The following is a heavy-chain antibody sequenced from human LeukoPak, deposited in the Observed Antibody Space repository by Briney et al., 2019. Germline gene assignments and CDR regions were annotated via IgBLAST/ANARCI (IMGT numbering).Heavy chain of an antibody. V-gene: IGHV4-31*03. J-gene: IGHJ4*02. CDR2: MYYSGTT. CDR3: ARTNPNGSDLDY. CDR1: GGSISSGSYY. D-gene: IGHD3-10*01. Sequence: SQTLSLTCTVSGGSISSGSYYWTWIRQHPEKGLEWIGYMYYSGTTYYNPSLKSRVTISVDTSKNQFSLKLSSVTAADTAVYYCARTNPNGSDLDYWGQGTLVTVSS.